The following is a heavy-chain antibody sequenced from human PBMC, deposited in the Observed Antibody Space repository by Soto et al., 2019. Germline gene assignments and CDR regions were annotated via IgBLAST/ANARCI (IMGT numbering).Heavy chain of an antibody. CDR1: GYTFTSYY. V-gene: IGHV1-46*03. CDR2: INPSGGST. J-gene: IGHJ5*02. D-gene: IGHD1-1*01. CDR3: ARDRGVQLDLRRPRGKYNWFDP. Sequence: ASVKVSCKASGYTFTSYYMHWVRQAPGQGLEWMGIINPSGGSTSYAQKFQGRVTMTRDTSTSTVYMELSSLRSEDTAVYYCARDRGVQLDLRRPRGKYNWFDPPGQGTLVTVSS.